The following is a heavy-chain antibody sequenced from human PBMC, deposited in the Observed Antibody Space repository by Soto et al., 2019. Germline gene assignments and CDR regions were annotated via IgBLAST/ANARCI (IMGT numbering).Heavy chain of an antibody. CDR1: RGGLGSYA. Sequence: SAKLSCKDSRGGLGSYAMRWVRQSPGQGLEWMGGIIPIFGTANYAQKFEGRVTITADESTRTAYMELSSLISEDTAVYYCERDVLEQAGAGIGYWGQGTLVTLSS. CDR2: IIPIFGTA. V-gene: IGHV1-69*13. J-gene: IGHJ4*02. D-gene: IGHD6-19*01. CDR3: ERDVLEQAGAGIGY.